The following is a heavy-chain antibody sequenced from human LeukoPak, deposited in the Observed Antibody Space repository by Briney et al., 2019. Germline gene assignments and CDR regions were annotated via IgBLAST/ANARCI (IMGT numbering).Heavy chain of an antibody. CDR1: RFTLSSYW. CDR3: ASRTGVY. CDR2: INTDGSST. D-gene: IGHD1-14*01. V-gene: IGHV3-74*01. Sequence: GGSLRLSCAASRFTLSSYWVDWVRQAPGKGLVWVSRINTDGSSTNYADSVKGRFTISRDNAMNTLYLQMNNLRAEDTAVYYCASRTGVYWGQGTLVTVSS. J-gene: IGHJ4*02.